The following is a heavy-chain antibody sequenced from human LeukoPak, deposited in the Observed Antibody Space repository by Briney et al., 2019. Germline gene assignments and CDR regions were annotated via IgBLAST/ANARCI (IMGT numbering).Heavy chain of an antibody. J-gene: IGHJ6*02. CDR1: GFTFSSYE. Sequence: QAGGSLRLSCAASGFTFSSYEMNWVRQAPGKGLEWVSYISSSGSTIYYADSVKGRFTISRDNAKNSLYLQMNSLRAEDTAVYYCARDGPRGRSSSSPQYYYYGMDVWGQGTTVTVS. CDR2: ISSSGSTI. V-gene: IGHV3-48*03. D-gene: IGHD6-6*01. CDR3: ARDGPRGRSSSSPQYYYYGMDV.